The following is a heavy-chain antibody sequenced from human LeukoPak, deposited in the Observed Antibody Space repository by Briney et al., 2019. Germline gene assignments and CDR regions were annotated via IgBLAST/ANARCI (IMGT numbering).Heavy chain of an antibody. CDR2: VYSSGST. V-gene: IGHV4-4*07. D-gene: IGHD4-17*01. CDR1: GGSISSYY. CDR3: ARDSAGYGDYVFDY. J-gene: IGHJ4*02. Sequence: PSETLSLTCTVSGGSISSYYWSWIRQPAGKGLECIGRVYSSGSTNYNPSLKSRVTMSIDTSKNQFSLKLSSVTAADTAVYYCARDSAGYGDYVFDYWGQGTLVTVSS.